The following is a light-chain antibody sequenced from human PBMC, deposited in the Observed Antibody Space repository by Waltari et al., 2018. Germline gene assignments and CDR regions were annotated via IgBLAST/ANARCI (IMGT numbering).Light chain of an antibody. CDR2: EVS. CDR1: SSDVGNFNL. V-gene: IGLV2-23*02. Sequence: QSALTQPASVSGSPGQSITISCTGTSSDVGNFNLVSWYQQHPGKVPKLLIYEVSKGHSGVDNQCAGYKSGNTASRAIAGLRAEDEADYYCCSYAGSRTYVFGTGTKVTVL. J-gene: IGLJ1*01. CDR3: CSYAGSRTYV.